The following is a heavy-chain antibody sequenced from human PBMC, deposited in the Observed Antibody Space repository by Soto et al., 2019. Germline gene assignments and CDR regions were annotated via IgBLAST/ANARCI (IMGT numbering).Heavy chain of an antibody. CDR1: GFTFSSYA. D-gene: IGHD3-22*01. J-gene: IGHJ4*02. CDR3: AKGSYYYDSSGCSH. V-gene: IGHV3-23*01. CDR2: VSGSGGST. Sequence: EVQLLESGGGLVQPGGSLRLSCAASGFTFSSYAMSWVRQAPGKGLEWVSAVSGSGGSTYYADSVKGRFTISRDNSENTLYLQMNSLRAEDTAVYYCAKGSYYYDSSGCSHWGQGPLVTVSS.